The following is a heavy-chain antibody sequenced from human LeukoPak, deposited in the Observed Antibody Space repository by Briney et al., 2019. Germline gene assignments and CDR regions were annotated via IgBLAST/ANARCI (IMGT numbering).Heavy chain of an antibody. CDR1: GGSINNFY. J-gene: IGHJ4*02. CDR2: ISYSGTT. Sequence: PSETLSLTCTVSGGSINNFYWSWIRQPPGKGLEWIGYISYSGTTNYSPSLRSRVTISVDTSNNQFSLKLSSVTAADTAVYYCARRGSKKSGSGSYRYWGQGTLVTVSS. CDR3: ARRGSKKSGSGSYRY. V-gene: IGHV4-59*12. D-gene: IGHD3-10*01.